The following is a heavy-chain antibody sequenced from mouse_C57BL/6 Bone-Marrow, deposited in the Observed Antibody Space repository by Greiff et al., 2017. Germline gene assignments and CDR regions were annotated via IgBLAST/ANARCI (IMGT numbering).Heavy chain of an antibody. Sequence: QVQLQQSGAELMKPGASVKLSCKATGYTFTGYWIEWVKQRPGHGLEWIGEILPGSGSTNYNEKFKGKATFTADPSSNTAYMQLSSLTTEDSAIYYWAREKRDYDLGAGFADWGQGTLVTVSA. V-gene: IGHV1-9*01. CDR3: AREKRDYDLGAGFAD. J-gene: IGHJ3*01. D-gene: IGHD2-4*01. CDR1: GYTFTGYW. CDR2: ILPGSGST.